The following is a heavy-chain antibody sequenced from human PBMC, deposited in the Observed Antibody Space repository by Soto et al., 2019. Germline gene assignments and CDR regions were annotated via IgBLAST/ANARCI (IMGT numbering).Heavy chain of an antibody. V-gene: IGHV1-69*01. Sequence: QVQLVQSGAEVKKAGSSVKVSCKVSGGTFSSYFINWVRQAPGQGLEWVGGIIPVFGTASYAEKFQGRVTITADESTSTAYLELSSLRPDDTAVYYCARVTHSAAAAYYYYGLDVWGQGTTVTVPS. CDR1: GGTFSSYF. CDR3: ARVTHSAAAAYYYYGLDV. D-gene: IGHD6-13*01. CDR2: IIPVFGTA. J-gene: IGHJ6*01.